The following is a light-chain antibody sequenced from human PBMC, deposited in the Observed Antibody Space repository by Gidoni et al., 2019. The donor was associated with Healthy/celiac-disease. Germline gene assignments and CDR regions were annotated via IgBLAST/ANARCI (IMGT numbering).Light chain of an antibody. V-gene: IGKV3-20*01. CDR1: QSVSSSY. CDR3: QQYGSSPFG. CDR2: GAS. Sequence: EIVLTQSPGTLSLSPGERATLSCRASQSVSSSYLAWYQQKPGQAPRRLIYGASSRDTGIPDRFSGSGSGTDLTLTISRLEPEDVAVYYCQQYGSSPFGFGQGTKLEIK. J-gene: IGKJ2*03.